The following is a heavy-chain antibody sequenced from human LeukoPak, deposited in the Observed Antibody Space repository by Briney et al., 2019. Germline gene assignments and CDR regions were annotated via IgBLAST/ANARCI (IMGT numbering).Heavy chain of an antibody. V-gene: IGHV1-18*01. Sequence: GASVKVSCKASGYTFTNYGISWVRQAPGQGLEWMGWISANNGNIKYAQKIQGRVTMTTDTSTSTAYMELRSLRSDDTAVYYCARDRPGYSHDQETFDIWGQGTMVTVSS. J-gene: IGHJ3*02. D-gene: IGHD5-18*01. CDR2: ISANNGNI. CDR3: ARDRPGYSHDQETFDI. CDR1: GYTFTNYG.